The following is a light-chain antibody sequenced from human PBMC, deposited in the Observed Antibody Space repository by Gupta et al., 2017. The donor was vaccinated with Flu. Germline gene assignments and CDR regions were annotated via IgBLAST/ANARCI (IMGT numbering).Light chain of an antibody. CDR1: QSVSSN. CDR2: GAS. Sequence: EIVMTQSPPTLPVDPGERATLSCRASQSVSSNLAWYQQKPGQAPRLLMYGASTRATGIPDRFSDSGSATEFTLTISSLQSEDFALYYCQQYNDWPRTFGQGTKVEIK. J-gene: IGKJ1*01. CDR3: QQYNDWPRT. V-gene: IGKV3-15*01.